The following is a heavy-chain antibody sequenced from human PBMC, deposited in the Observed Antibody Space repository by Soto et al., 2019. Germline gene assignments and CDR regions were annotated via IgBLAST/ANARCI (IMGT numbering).Heavy chain of an antibody. CDR1: GYTFTSYY. V-gene: IGHV1-46*01. CDR3: ARPSTMDTAYYYYYYGMDV. J-gene: IGHJ6*02. Sequence: ASVKVSCKASGYTFTSYYMHWVRQAPGQGLEWMGIINPSGGSTSYAQKFQGRVTMTRDTSTSTVYMELSSLRSEDTAVYYCARPSTMDTAYYYYYYGMDVWGQGTTVTVSS. D-gene: IGHD5-18*01. CDR2: INPSGGST.